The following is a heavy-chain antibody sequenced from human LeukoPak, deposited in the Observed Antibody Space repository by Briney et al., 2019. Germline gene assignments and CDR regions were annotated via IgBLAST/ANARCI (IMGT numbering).Heavy chain of an antibody. CDR2: IHYSGST. CDR3: ARHLFPIAVAAPYYFDH. Sequence: SETLSLTCTVSGGSISSYYWSWIRQPPGKGLEWIGYIHYSGSTNYNPSLKSRVTISVDTSKNQFSLKLSSVTAADTAVYYCARHLFPIAVAAPYYFDHWGQGTLVTVSS. J-gene: IGHJ4*02. CDR1: GGSISSYY. V-gene: IGHV4-59*08. D-gene: IGHD6-19*01.